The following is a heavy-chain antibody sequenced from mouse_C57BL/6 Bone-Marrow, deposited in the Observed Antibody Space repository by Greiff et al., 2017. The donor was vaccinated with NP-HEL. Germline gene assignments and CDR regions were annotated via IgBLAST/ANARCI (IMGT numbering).Heavy chain of an antibody. CDR1: GYTFTSYT. V-gene: IGHV1-4*01. CDR2: INPSSGYT. J-gene: IGHJ4*01. CDR3: ARPLRCYDAMDY. Sequence: QVQLQQSGAELARPGASVKMSCKASGYTFTSYTMHWVKQRPGQGLEWIGYINPSSGYTKYNQKFKDKAKLTADKSSSTAYMQLSSLTSEDSAVYYCARPLRCYDAMDYWGQGTSVTVSS.